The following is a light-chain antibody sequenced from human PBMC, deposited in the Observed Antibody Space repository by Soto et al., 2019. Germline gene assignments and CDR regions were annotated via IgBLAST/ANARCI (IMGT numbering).Light chain of an antibody. Sequence: PGESAPLSCRASQSVNSNYLAWYQQHPGQPPRLLIYGISTRATGIPARFSGSGSGTEFSLTISSLQSEDFAVYYCQQYSKWPITFGQGTRLEIK. V-gene: IGKV3-15*01. J-gene: IGKJ5*01. CDR1: QSVNSN. CDR2: GIS. CDR3: QQYSKWPIT.